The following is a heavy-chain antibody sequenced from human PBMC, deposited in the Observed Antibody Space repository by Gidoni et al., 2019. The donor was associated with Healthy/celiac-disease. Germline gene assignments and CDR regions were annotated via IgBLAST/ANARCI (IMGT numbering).Heavy chain of an antibody. Sequence: QVQLQESGPGLVKPSETLSLTCTVSGGSISSYYWSWIRQPPGKGLEWIGYIYYSGSTNYNPSLKSRVTISVDTSKNQFSLKLSSVTAADTAVYYCARDDCSSTSCYSRAFDIWGQGTMVTVSS. CDR1: GGSISSYY. J-gene: IGHJ3*02. CDR2: IYYSGST. V-gene: IGHV4-59*01. D-gene: IGHD2-2*01. CDR3: ARDDCSSTSCYSRAFDI.